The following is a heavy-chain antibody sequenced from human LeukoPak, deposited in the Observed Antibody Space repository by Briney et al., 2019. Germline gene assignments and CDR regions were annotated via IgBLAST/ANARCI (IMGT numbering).Heavy chain of an antibody. Sequence: QTLSLTCDISDDSVSSNNGAWNWIRQSPSRGLEWLGRTYYRSKWYNDYAGSLNGRITISPDTSKNQFSLHLNSVTPEDTAVYYCARDLGNTGWYTFDYWGQGILVTVSS. V-gene: IGHV6-1*01. J-gene: IGHJ4*02. CDR1: DDSVSSNNGA. CDR2: TYYRSKWYN. D-gene: IGHD6-19*01. CDR3: ARDLGNTGWYTFDY.